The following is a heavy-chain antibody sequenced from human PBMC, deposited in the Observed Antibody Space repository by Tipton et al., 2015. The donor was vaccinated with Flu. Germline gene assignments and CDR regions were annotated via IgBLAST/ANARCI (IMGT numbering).Heavy chain of an antibody. CDR1: GGSFSGYY. CDR3: ARSETNGDYVLNWYFDL. D-gene: IGHD4-17*01. CDR2: INHSGST. Sequence: TLSLTCAVYGGSFSGYYWSWIRQPPGKGLEWIGEINHSGSTNYNPSLKSRVTISVDTSKNQFSLKLSSVTAADTAVYYCARSETNGDYVLNWYFDLWGRGTLVTVSS. J-gene: IGHJ2*01. V-gene: IGHV4-34*01.